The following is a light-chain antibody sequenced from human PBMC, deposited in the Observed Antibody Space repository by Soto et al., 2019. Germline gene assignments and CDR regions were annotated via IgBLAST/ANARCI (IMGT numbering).Light chain of an antibody. CDR2: AAS. CDR1: QSISNY. V-gene: IGKV1-39*01. J-gene: IGKJ2*01. CDR3: QQTYSTLMYT. Sequence: DIQMTQAPSALSASVGDRVTITCRASQSISNYLNWYQQKPGKAPNLLIYAASSLQSGVPSRFSGSGSGTDFTLTISSLQPADFATYYCQQTYSTLMYTFGQGTKLEIK.